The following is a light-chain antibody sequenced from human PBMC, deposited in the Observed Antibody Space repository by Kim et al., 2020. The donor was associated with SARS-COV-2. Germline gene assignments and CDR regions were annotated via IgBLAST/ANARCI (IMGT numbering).Light chain of an antibody. J-gene: IGLJ1*01. V-gene: IGLV3-19*01. CDR2: NKN. CDR3: NSRDRDSTGNLYV. Sequence: QTGRITVQGDSSRRYYASWYQQRPGQAPVLVMYNKNNRRSGIPGRFSGSSSGDTASLTITGAQAAEEADYYCNSRDRDSTGNLYVFGTGTKVTVL. CDR1: SSRRYY.